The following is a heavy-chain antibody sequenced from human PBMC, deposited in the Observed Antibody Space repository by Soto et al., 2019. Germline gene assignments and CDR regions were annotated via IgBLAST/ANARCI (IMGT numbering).Heavy chain of an antibody. D-gene: IGHD1-20*01. CDR1: GGSSTNYC. Sequence: SETISLTSRVSGGSSTNYCWTWIRHSPGKGLEWIGYVYHTGNTYYNPSLRSRVTISLDTSKNQVSLRLRSVTAADTAVYYCAREQYNWKLWGQGTLVTVSS. CDR3: AREQYNWKL. V-gene: IGHV4-59*01. J-gene: IGHJ4*02. CDR2: VYHTGNT.